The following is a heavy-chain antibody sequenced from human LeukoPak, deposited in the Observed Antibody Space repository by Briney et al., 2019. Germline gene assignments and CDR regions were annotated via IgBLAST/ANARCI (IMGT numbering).Heavy chain of an antibody. CDR3: ARDLGWFCFDY. CDR2: IKKDGSEK. CDR1: GFIFSRYW. Sequence: GGSLRLSCAASGFIFSRYWMSWVRQGPGKGLEWVANIKKDGSEKGYVDSVKGRFTISRDNAKNSLSLQMNSLRAEDTGVYYCARDLGWFCFDYWGQGIVVTVSS. D-gene: IGHD6-19*01. J-gene: IGHJ4*02. V-gene: IGHV3-7*01.